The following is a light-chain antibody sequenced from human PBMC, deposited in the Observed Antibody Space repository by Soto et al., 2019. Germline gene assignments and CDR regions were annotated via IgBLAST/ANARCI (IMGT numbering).Light chain of an antibody. CDR2: SNS. V-gene: IGLV1-44*01. CDR3: AAWDDSLNGHV. Sequence: QSVLTQPPSASGTPGQRVTISCSGSSSNIGSNIVNWYQQVPGTAPKLLIYSNSQRPSGVPDRFSGSKSGTSASLAISGLQSEDEADYFCAAWDDSLNGHVFGTGTKLTVL. CDR1: SSNIGSNI. J-gene: IGLJ1*01.